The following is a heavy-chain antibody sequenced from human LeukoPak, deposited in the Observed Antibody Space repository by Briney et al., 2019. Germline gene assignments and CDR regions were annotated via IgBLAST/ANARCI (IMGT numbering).Heavy chain of an antibody. J-gene: IGHJ4*02. CDR3: ARTVGYCSSTSCYDGTKFDY. Sequence: RASVKVSCKASGYTFTSYGISWVRQAPGQGLEWMGWISAYNGNTNYAQKLQGRVTMTTDTSTSTAYMELRSLRSDDTAVYYCARTVGYCSSTSCYDGTKFDYWGQGTLVTVSS. CDR2: ISAYNGNT. V-gene: IGHV1-18*01. CDR1: GYTFTSYG. D-gene: IGHD2-2*01.